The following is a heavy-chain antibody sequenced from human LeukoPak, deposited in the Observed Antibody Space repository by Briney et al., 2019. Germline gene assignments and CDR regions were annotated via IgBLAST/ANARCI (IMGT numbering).Heavy chain of an antibody. CDR1: GGTFSSYA. Sequence: SVKVSCKASGGTFSSYAISWVRQAPGQGLGWRGGMVPIFGTGNYAQKSQGRVTIPTDESTSTAYMELSSLRSEDTAVYYCAQDGSGSYGGPFDYWGQGTLVTVSS. CDR2: MVPIFGTG. D-gene: IGHD3-10*01. J-gene: IGHJ4*02. V-gene: IGHV1-69*05. CDR3: AQDGSGSYGGPFDY.